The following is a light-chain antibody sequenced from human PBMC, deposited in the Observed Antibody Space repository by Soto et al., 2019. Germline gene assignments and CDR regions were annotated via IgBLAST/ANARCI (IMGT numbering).Light chain of an antibody. CDR1: SSDIGAYNY. Sequence: QSALTQPRSVSGSPGQSVTISCAGTSSDIGAYNYVSWYQQHPGKAPKLMMYEVSYRPSGVSNRFSGSKSGNTASLTISGLRAEDEADYYCSSLTTNTTVVFGGGTKVTVL. CDR3: SSLTTNTTVV. V-gene: IGLV2-14*03. J-gene: IGLJ2*01. CDR2: EVS.